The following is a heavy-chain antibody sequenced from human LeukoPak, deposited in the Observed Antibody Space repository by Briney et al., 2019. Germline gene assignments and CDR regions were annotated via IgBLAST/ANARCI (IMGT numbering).Heavy chain of an antibody. J-gene: IGHJ4*02. Sequence: SETLSLTCTVSGGSISGYYWSWIRQPPGRGLEYIVYIYYSGNTNYNPALQSRVTISVDTSKNQFSLNLNSVTAADTAVYYCARDRGYCSGTSCPAFDYWGQGTLVTVSS. CDR3: ARDRGYCSGTSCPAFDY. CDR2: IYYSGNT. CDR1: GGSISGYY. V-gene: IGHV4-59*01. D-gene: IGHD2-2*01.